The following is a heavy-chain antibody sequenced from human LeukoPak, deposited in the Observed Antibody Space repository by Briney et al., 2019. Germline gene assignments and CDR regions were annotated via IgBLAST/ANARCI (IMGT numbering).Heavy chain of an antibody. CDR2: IYDSGST. D-gene: IGHD3-22*01. CDR1: GGSISSRSYY. CDR3: ARASHRVVNGPYYYYMDV. Sequence: SETLALTCTVSGGSISSRSYYWGWIRQPPGKGLEWIGSIYDSGSTYYNPSLKSRVTMSVDTSKNQFSLKLSSVTAADTAVYYCARASHRVVNGPYYYYMDVWGKGTTVTVSS. V-gene: IGHV4-39*07. J-gene: IGHJ6*03.